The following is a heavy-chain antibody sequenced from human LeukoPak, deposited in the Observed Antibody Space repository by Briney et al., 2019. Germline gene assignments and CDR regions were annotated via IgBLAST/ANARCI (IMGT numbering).Heavy chain of an antibody. V-gene: IGHV4-59*01. CDR1: GGSISSYY. CDR2: IYYSGST. Sequence: SETLSLTCTVSGGSISSYYWSWIRQPPGKGLEWIGYIYYSGSTNYNPSLKSRVTISVETSKNKFSQKLRSVSAADKAVYYCAXXXKAGRSWYFPPXXXWGQGXLVTVSS. CDR3: AXXXKAGRSWYFPPXXX. J-gene: IGHJ4*02. D-gene: IGHD6-13*01.